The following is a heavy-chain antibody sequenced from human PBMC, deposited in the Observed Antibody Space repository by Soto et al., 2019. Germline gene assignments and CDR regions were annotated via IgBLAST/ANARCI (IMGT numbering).Heavy chain of an antibody. D-gene: IGHD3-22*01. V-gene: IGHV3-13*01. CDR1: GFTFSNYD. CDR3: ARGNYYDSSGYFSSNWFDP. CDR2: IGTAGDT. J-gene: IGHJ5*02. Sequence: GGSLRLSCAASGFTFSNYDMHWVRQATGKGLEWVSAIGTAGDTYYPGSVKGRFTISRENAKNSLYLQMNSLRAEDTAVYYCARGNYYDSSGYFSSNWFDPWGQGTLVPVSS.